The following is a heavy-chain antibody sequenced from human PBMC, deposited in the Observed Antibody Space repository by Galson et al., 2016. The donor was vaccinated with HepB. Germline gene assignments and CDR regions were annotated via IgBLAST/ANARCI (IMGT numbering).Heavy chain of an antibody. V-gene: IGHV3-13*01. Sequence: SLRLSCAASGLTFTYYDFHWVRQGTGRGLEWVSAVDTAGDTYYLDSVKGRFTIARSDAKNSLYLQMNGITAGDTAVYYCLRGPDCRGGTCPYYNYGMDVGGQGTTVIVSS. CDR1: GLTFTYYD. D-gene: IGHD2-15*01. CDR3: LRGPDCRGGTCPYYNYGMDV. CDR2: VDTAGDT. J-gene: IGHJ6*02.